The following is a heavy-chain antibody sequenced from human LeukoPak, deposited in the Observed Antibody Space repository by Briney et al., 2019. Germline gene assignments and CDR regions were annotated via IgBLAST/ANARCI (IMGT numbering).Heavy chain of an antibody. D-gene: IGHD4-17*01. CDR1: GGSISSYY. V-gene: IGHV4-59*12. Sequence: SETLSLTCTVSGGSISSYYWSWIRQPPGKGLEWIGYIYYSGSTNYNPSLKSRVTISVDTSKNQFSLKLSSVTAADTAVYYCARDDGDYRYFDYWGQGTLVTVSS. CDR2: IYYSGST. J-gene: IGHJ4*02. CDR3: ARDDGDYRYFDY.